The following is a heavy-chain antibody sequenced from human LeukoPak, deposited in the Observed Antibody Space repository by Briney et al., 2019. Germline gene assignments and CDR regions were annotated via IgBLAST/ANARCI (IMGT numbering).Heavy chain of an antibody. D-gene: IGHD3-9*01. CDR3: ARDQGYDILTGYYIHYYYYMDV. J-gene: IGHJ6*03. Sequence: GESLKISCKGSGYTFTGYYMHWVRQAPGQGLEWMGWINPNSGGTNYAQKFQGRVTMTRDTSISTAYMELSRLRSDDTAVYYCARDQGYDILTGYYIHYYYYMDVWGKGTTVTVSS. V-gene: IGHV1-2*02. CDR2: INPNSGGT. CDR1: GYTFTGYY.